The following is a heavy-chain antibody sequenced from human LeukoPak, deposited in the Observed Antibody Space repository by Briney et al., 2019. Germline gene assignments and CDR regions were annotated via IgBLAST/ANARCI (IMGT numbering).Heavy chain of an antibody. CDR2: ISGSGGST. J-gene: IGHJ4*02. CDR3: ARELRAGYCTNGVCHTPFDY. V-gene: IGHV3-23*01. Sequence: GGSLRLSCAASGFTFSSYAMSWVRQAPGKGLEWVSAISGSGGSTYYADSVKGRFTISRDNSKNTLYLQMNSLRAEDTAVYYCARELRAGYCTNGVCHTPFDYWGQGTLVTVSS. CDR1: GFTFSSYA. D-gene: IGHD2-8*01.